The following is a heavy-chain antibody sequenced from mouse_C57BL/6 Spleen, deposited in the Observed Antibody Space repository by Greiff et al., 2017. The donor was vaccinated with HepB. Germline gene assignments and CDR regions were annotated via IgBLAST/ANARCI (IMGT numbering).Heavy chain of an antibody. Sequence: EVKLLESGGGLVKPGGSLKLSCAASGFTFSDYGMHWVRQAPEKGLEWVAYISSGSSTIYYADTVKGRFTISRDNAKNTLFLQMTSLRSEDTAMYYCARPYRVGQPYWYFDVWGTGTTVTVSS. CDR2: ISSGSSTI. J-gene: IGHJ1*03. CDR3: ARPYRVGQPYWYFDV. CDR1: GFTFSDYG. D-gene: IGHD1-1*01. V-gene: IGHV5-17*01.